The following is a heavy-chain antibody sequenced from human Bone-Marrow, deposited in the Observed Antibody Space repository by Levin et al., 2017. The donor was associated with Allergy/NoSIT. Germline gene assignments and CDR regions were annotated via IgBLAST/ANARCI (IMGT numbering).Heavy chain of an antibody. J-gene: IGHJ4*02. CDR3: ARSVAGLDY. V-gene: IGHV4-34*01. CDR2: INHSGST. D-gene: IGHD6-19*01. Sequence: SQTLSLTCAVYGGSFSDSYWSWIRQPPGKGLEWIGEINHSGSTNYNPSLKSRVTISEDTSKNQFSLKLSSVTAADTAVYYCARSVAGLDYWGQGTLVTVSS. CDR1: GGSFSDSY.